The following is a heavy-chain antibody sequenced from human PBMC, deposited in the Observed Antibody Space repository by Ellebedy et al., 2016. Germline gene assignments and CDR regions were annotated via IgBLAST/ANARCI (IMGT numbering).Heavy chain of an antibody. CDR2: MSHSGSV. V-gene: IGHV4-59*01. D-gene: IGHD4-17*01. CDR3: AGLRRGATVTSLYFDSWGQGTLVTVSSGMDV. CDR1: ADSITSYT. Sequence: SETLSLTCSVSADSITSYTWSWIRQPPGKALEWIGHMSHSGSVNYNPSLNSRVTILADTSNNEFSLKLASVTAADSAVYYCAGLRRGATVTSLYFDSWGQGTLVTVSSGMDVWGQGTTVTVSS. J-gene: IGHJ6*02.